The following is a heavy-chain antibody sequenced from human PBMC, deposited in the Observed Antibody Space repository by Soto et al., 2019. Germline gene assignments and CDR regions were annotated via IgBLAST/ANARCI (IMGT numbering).Heavy chain of an antibody. CDR3: ARDRRYYDILTGYYRVRYYYYGMDV. Sequence: GASVQVSCKASGYTFTSYYMHWVRQAPGQGLEWMGWINHNSGGTNYAQKFQGWVTMTRDTSISTAYMELSRLRSDDTAVYYCARDRRYYDILTGYYRVRYYYYGMDVWGQGTTVTVSS. CDR1: GYTFTSYY. CDR2: INHNSGGT. D-gene: IGHD3-9*01. J-gene: IGHJ6*02. V-gene: IGHV1-2*04.